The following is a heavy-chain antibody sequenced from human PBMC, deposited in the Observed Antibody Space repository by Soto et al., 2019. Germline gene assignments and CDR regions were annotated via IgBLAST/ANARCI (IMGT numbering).Heavy chain of an antibody. V-gene: IGHV4-59*01. D-gene: IGHD3-9*01. CDR2: IYYSGST. Sequence: SETLSLTCTVSGGSIGSYYWSWIRQPPGKGLEWIGYIYYSGSTNYNPSLKSRVTISVDTSKNQFSLKLSSVTAADTAVYYCARVRKGLRYFDWLDYYFDYWGQGTLVTVSS. J-gene: IGHJ4*02. CDR3: ARVRKGLRYFDWLDYYFDY. CDR1: GGSIGSYY.